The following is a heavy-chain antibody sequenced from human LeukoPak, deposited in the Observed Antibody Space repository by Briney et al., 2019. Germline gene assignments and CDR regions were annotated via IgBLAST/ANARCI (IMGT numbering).Heavy chain of an antibody. D-gene: IGHD5-12*01. Sequence: GGSLRLSCAASGFTLSSHWMSWVRQAPGKGLEWVANIKQDGSEKYYLDSVKGRFTISRDNAKDSLYLQMSSLRAEDTALYYCARNDDYGDDYWGQGTLVTVSS. V-gene: IGHV3-7*01. CDR2: IKQDGSEK. CDR1: GFTLSSHW. J-gene: IGHJ4*02. CDR3: ARNDDYGDDY.